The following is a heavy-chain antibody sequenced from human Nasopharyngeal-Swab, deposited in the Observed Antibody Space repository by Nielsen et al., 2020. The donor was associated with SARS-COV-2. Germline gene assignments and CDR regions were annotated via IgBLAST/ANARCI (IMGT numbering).Heavy chain of an antibody. CDR1: GFTFSSYA. CDR3: AKNCSGGSCLTP. D-gene: IGHD2-15*01. CDR2: ISGSGGST. J-gene: IGHJ5*02. V-gene: IGHV3-23*01. Sequence: GESLKISCAASGFTFSSYAMSWVRQAPGKGLEWVSSISGSGGSTYYADSVKGRFTISRDNSKNTLYQQMNSLRAEDTAVYYCAKNCSGGSCLTPWGQGTLVTVSS.